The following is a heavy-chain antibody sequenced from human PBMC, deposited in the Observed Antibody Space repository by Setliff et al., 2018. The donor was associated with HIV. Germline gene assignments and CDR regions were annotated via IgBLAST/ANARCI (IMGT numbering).Heavy chain of an antibody. Sequence: GASVKVSCKASGYTFSDYYLHWVRQAPGQGLQWMGWIGRDKANSYKSNTNYAQNLQGRVTMTTDTSTSTTYMELRSLRSDETAVYYCARGHHFYWYFDLWGPGTLVTVSS. CDR2: IGRDKANSYKSNT. CDR1: GYTFSDYY. CDR3: ARGHHFYWYFDL. J-gene: IGHJ2*01. V-gene: IGHV1-18*04.